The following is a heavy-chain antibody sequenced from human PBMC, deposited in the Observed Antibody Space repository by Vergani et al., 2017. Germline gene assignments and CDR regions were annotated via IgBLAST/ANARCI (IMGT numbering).Heavy chain of an antibody. Sequence: QLQLQESGPGLVKPSETLSLTCTVSGGSISSSSYYWGWIRQPPGKGLEWIGRFYYSGSTYYNPSLKSRVTISVDTSKNHFSLQLSSVTAADTAVYYCARHTSPRIEDYFDYWGQGTLVTVSS. J-gene: IGHJ4*02. CDR1: GGSISSSSYY. V-gene: IGHV4-39*01. CDR2: FYYSGST. D-gene: IGHD2-2*01. CDR3: ARHTSPRIEDYFDY.